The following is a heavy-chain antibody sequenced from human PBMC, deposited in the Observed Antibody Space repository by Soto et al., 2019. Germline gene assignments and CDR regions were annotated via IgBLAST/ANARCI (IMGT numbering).Heavy chain of an antibody. J-gene: IGHJ4*02. Sequence: QVQLVESGGGVVQPGRSLRLSCAASGFTFSNFGMHWVRQAPVKGLEWVAVISYDGNTKYYADSVKGRFTISRDNPNNTLYLQMDSLRVEDTGVYYCTSQVATGDWGQGTLVTVSS. CDR2: ISYDGNTK. V-gene: IGHV3-30*03. D-gene: IGHD5-12*01. CDR1: GFTFSNFG. CDR3: TSQVATGD.